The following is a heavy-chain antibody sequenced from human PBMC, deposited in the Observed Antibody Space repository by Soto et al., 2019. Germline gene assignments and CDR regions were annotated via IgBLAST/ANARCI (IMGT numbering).Heavy chain of an antibody. Sequence: QVQLVQSGAEVKKSGASVKVSCKASGYTFTSHDINWVRQATGQGLEWMGWMNPNSGNPGYAQKFQGRVTMTRNNSISTASMELSSLRSEDTAVYYCARWDYGVYARFDYWGQGTLVTVSS. J-gene: IGHJ4*02. CDR3: ARWDYGVYARFDY. V-gene: IGHV1-8*01. CDR2: MNPNSGNP. D-gene: IGHD4-17*01. CDR1: GYTFTSHD.